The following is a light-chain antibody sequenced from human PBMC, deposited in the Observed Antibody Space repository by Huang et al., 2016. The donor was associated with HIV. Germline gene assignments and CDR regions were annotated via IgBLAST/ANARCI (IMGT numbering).Light chain of an antibody. CDR1: QSLLHSNGYNY. CDR3: MQALQTPRT. J-gene: IGKJ1*01. V-gene: IGKV2-28*01. CDR2: VGS. Sequence: DIVMTQSPLSLPVTPGEPASISCRSSQSLLHSNGYNYLDWYLQKPGQSLQLLILVGSNRASGVPDRFSGSGSGTDFTLKISRVEAEDVGVYYCMQALQTPRTFGQGTKVEIK.